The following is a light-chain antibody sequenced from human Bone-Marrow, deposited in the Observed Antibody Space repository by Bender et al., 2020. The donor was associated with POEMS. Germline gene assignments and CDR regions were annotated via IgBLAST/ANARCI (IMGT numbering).Light chain of an antibody. V-gene: IGLV3-25*03. Sequence: SSELTQAPSVSVSPGQTATITCSGDALAKEYVYWYQQRPGQAPLLVTYKDSERPSGIPERFSGSTSGTTVTLTISGVQAEDEADYYCQSTDISGYVVFGGGTKLTVL. CDR1: ALAKEY. J-gene: IGLJ2*01. CDR2: KDS. CDR3: QSTDISGYVV.